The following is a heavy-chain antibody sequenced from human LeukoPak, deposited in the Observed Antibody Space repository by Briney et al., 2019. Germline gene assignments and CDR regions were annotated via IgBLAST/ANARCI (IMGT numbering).Heavy chain of an antibody. CDR1: GFTFSSYG. CDR3: AKDRSYYGSGSYVFDY. V-gene: IGHV3-30*02. D-gene: IGHD3-10*01. Sequence: PGGSLRLSCAASGFTFSSYGMHWVRQAPGKGLEWVAFIRYDGSNKYYADSVKGRFTISRDNSKNTLYLQMNSLRAEDTAIYYCAKDRSYYGSGSYVFDYWGQGTLVTVSS. J-gene: IGHJ4*02. CDR2: IRYDGSNK.